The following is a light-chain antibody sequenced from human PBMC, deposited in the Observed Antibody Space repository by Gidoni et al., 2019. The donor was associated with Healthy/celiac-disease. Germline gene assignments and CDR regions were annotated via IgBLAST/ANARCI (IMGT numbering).Light chain of an antibody. CDR3: QQYGSSLFT. CDR1: QRVSSSY. V-gene: IGKV3-20*01. CDR2: GAS. Sequence: ELESKQSQGPLSLSPGESATLTCRASQRVSSSYLAWYQQKPGQAPRLLIYGASSRATGIPYRFSGSGSGTDFTLTISRLESEDFAVYYCQQYGSSLFTFGPGTKVDIK. J-gene: IGKJ3*01.